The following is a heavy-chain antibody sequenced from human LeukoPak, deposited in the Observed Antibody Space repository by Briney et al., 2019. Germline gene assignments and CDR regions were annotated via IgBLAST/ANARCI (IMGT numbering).Heavy chain of an antibody. J-gene: IGHJ3*02. CDR2: ISSSGSTI. CDR3: ARERYSSSPRDAFDI. CDR1: GFTFSSYE. V-gene: IGHV3-48*03. Sequence: PGGSLRLSCAASGFTFSSYEMNWVRQAPGKGLEWVSYISSSGSTIYYADSVKGRFTISRDNAKNSLYLQMNSLRAEDTAVYYCARERYSSSPRDAFDIWGQGTMVTVSS. D-gene: IGHD6-6*01.